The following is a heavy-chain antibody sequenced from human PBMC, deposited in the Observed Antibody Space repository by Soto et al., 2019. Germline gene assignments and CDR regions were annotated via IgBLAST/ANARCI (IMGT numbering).Heavy chain of an antibody. CDR2: IWYDGSNK. CDR3: ASLNRNSGWDY. D-gene: IGHD6-19*01. J-gene: IGHJ4*02. Sequence: GGSLRLSCAASGFTFSSYGMHWVRQAPGKGLEWVAVIWYDGSNKYYADSVKGRFTISRDNSKNTLYLQMNSLRAEDTAVYYCASLNRNSGWDYWGQGTLVTVSS. CDR1: GFTFSSYG. V-gene: IGHV3-33*01.